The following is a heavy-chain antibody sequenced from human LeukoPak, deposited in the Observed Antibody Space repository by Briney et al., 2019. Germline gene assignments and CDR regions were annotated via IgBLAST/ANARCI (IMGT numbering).Heavy chain of an antibody. CDR2: ISGSGGST. CDR1: GFTFSSYA. CDR3: AKDQFPGYSYGYDFDY. Sequence: SGGSLRLSCAASGFTFSSYAMSWVRQAPGKGLEWVSAISGSGGSTYYADSVKGRFTISRDNSKNTLYLQMNSLRAEDTAVYYCAKDQFPGYSYGYDFDYWGQGNLVTVSS. J-gene: IGHJ4*02. V-gene: IGHV3-23*01. D-gene: IGHD5-18*01.